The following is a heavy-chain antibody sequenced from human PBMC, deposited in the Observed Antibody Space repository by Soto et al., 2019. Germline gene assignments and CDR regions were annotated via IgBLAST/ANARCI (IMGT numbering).Heavy chain of an antibody. CDR1: GDSVSSNSAA. CDR2: TYYRSKWYN. V-gene: IGHV6-1*01. CDR3: ARDQQLVGFYYYYGMDV. J-gene: IGHJ6*02. D-gene: IGHD6-6*01. Sequence: SQTLSLTCAISGDSVSSNSAAWNWIRQSPSRGLEWLGRTYYRSKWYNDYAVSVKSRITINPDTSKDQFSLQLNSVTPEDTAVYYCARDQQLVGFYYYYGMDVWGQRSTVTFSS.